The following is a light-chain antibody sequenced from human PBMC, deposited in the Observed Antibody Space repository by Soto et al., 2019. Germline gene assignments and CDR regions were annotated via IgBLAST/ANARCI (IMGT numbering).Light chain of an antibody. V-gene: IGLV3-21*02. J-gene: IGLJ2*01. Sequence: VLTQPPSVSVAPGQTARFTCGGDNIGSKSVHWYQQKPGQAPVLVVYDDTGRPSGIPERFSGSNSGNTATLTISRVEAGDEADYYCQVWDSSSEVIFGGGTKVTVL. CDR3: QVWDSSSEVI. CDR2: DDT. CDR1: NIGSKS.